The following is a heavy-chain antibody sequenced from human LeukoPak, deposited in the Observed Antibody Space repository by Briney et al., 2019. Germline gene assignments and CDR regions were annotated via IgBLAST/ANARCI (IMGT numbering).Heavy chain of an antibody. V-gene: IGHV5-51*01. J-gene: IGHJ4*02. Sequence: LGESLKISCKGSGYSFTSYWIGWVRQMPGKGLEWMGIIYPGDSDTRYSPSFQGQVTISADKSISTAYLQWSSLKASDTAMYYCARPVSLSPLMDWYYFDYWGQGTLVTVSS. CDR1: GYSFTSYW. CDR3: ARPVSLSPLMDWYYFDY. CDR2: IYPGDSDT. D-gene: IGHD2-2*03.